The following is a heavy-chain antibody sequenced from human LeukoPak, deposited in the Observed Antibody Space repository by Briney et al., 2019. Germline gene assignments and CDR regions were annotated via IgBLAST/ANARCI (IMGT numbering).Heavy chain of an antibody. J-gene: IGHJ4*02. CDR1: GYTFTGYY. CDR3: ARGADSSSWFASPDF. CDR2: IDPNSGGT. Sequence: ASVKVSCKASGYTFTGYYMHWVRQAPGQGLEWMGWIDPNSGGTNYAQKFQGRVTMTRDTSISTAYMELSRLRSDDPAVYYCARGADSSSWFASPDFWGQGTLVTVSS. D-gene: IGHD6-13*01. V-gene: IGHV1-2*02.